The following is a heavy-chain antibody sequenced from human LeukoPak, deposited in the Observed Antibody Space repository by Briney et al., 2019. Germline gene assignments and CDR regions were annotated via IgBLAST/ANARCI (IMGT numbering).Heavy chain of an antibody. Sequence: SETLSLTCAVYGGSFSGYYWSWIRQPPGKGLEWIGEINHSGSTNYNPSLKSRVTISVDTSKNQFSLKLSSVTAADTAVYYCARGYTYYYDSSGQGLQYYFDYWGQGTLVTVSS. J-gene: IGHJ4*02. CDR3: ARGYTYYYDSSGQGLQYYFDY. V-gene: IGHV4-34*01. CDR2: INHSGST. CDR1: GGSFSGYY. D-gene: IGHD3-22*01.